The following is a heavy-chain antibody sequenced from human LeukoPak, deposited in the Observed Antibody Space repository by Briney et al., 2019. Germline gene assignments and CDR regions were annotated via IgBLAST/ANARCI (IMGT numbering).Heavy chain of an antibody. Sequence: SVKVSCKASGGTFSSYAISWVRQAPGQGLEWMGGIIPILGTANYAQKFQGRVTITADESTSTAYMELSSLRSEDTAVYYCARVGVAAAGTTGYFDYWGQGTLVTVSS. CDR1: GGTFSSYA. V-gene: IGHV1-69*13. CDR2: IIPILGTA. J-gene: IGHJ4*02. D-gene: IGHD6-13*01. CDR3: ARVGVAAAGTTGYFDY.